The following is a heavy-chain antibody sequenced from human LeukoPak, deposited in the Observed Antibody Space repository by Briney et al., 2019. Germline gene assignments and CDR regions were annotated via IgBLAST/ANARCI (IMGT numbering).Heavy chain of an antibody. CDR2: IYPGDSDT. CDR3: ARHAVDTTYYYYYMDV. J-gene: IGHJ6*03. D-gene: IGHD1-14*01. Sequence: GESLKISCKGSGYSFTSYWIGWVRQMPGKGLEWMGIIYPGDSDTRYSPSFQGQVTISADKSISTAYLQWSSLKASDTAMYYCARHAVDTTYYYYYMDVWGKGTTVTVSS. V-gene: IGHV5-51*01. CDR1: GYSFTSYW.